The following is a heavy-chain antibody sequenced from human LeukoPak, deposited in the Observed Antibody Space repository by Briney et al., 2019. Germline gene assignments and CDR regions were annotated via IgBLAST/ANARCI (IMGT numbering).Heavy chain of an antibody. V-gene: IGHV4-61*05. Sequence: SETLSLTCTVSGGSISSSSYYWGWIRQPPGKGLEWIGYIYYSGSTNYNPSLKSRVTISVDTSKNQFSLKLSSVTAADTAVYYCARQGCTGGSCWYFDYWGQGTLVTVSS. J-gene: IGHJ4*02. CDR2: IYYSGST. D-gene: IGHD2-15*01. CDR1: GGSISSSSYY. CDR3: ARQGCTGGSCWYFDY.